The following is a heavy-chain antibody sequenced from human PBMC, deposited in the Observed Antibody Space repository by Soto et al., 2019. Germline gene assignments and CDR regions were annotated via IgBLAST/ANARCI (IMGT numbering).Heavy chain of an antibody. CDR3: ARDGVGYCSSTSCYYYGMDV. D-gene: IGHD2-2*01. V-gene: IGHV1-2*04. CDR1: GYTFTGYY. CDR2: INPNSGGT. J-gene: IGHJ6*02. Sequence: ASVKVSCKASGYTFTGYYMHWVRQAPGQGLERMGWINPNSGGTNYAQKFQGWVTMTRDTSISTAYMELSRLRSDDTAVYYCARDGVGYCSSTSCYYYGMDVWGQGTTVTVSS.